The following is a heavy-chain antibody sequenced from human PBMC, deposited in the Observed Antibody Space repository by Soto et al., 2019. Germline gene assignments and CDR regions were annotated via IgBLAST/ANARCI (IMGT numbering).Heavy chain of an antibody. CDR1: GYSVASNSAA. D-gene: IGHD2-2*01. Sequence: SHTLSLTCAISGYSVASNSAAWNLIRQSPSRGLEWLGRTYYRSKWYNDYAVSVKSRITINPDTSKNQFSLQLNSVTPEDTAVYYCARARYCSSTSCFYYYYGMDVWGQGTTVTVSS. J-gene: IGHJ6*02. CDR2: TYYRSKWYN. V-gene: IGHV6-1*01. CDR3: ARARYCSSTSCFYYYYGMDV.